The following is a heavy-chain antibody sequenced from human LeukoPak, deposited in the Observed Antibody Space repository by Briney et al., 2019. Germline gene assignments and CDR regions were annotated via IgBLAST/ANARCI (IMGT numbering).Heavy chain of an antibody. Sequence: SETLSLTCAVYGGSFSGYYWSWIRQPPGKGLEWIGEINHSGSTNYNPSLKSRATISVDTSKNQFSLKLSSVTAADTAVYYCARGSKFWSGYLKKNWFDPWGQGTLVTVSS. CDR1: GGSFSGYY. CDR2: INHSGST. D-gene: IGHD3-3*01. J-gene: IGHJ5*02. CDR3: ARGSKFWSGYLKKNWFDP. V-gene: IGHV4-34*01.